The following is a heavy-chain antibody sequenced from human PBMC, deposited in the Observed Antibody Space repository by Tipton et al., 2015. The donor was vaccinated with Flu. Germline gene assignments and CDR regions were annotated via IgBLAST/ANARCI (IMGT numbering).Heavy chain of an antibody. D-gene: IGHD3-22*01. CDR3: ATGGRYYYDNSGPSA. V-gene: IGHV3-64*01. J-gene: IGHJ5*02. CDR1: EFNFTRHS. Sequence: AVSEFNFTRHSMHWVRQAPGKGLEYVSAISSNGGSTYYAKSVKDRFTISRDNSKNTLYLQMGSLRAEDMAVYYCATGGRYYYDNSGPSAWGQGTLVTVSS. CDR2: ISSNGGST.